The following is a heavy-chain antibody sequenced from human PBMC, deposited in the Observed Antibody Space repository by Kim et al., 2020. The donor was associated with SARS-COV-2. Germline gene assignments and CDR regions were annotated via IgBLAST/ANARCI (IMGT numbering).Heavy chain of an antibody. J-gene: IGHJ6*02. CDR1: GFTFSSYG. Sequence: GGSLRLSCAASGFTFSSYGMHWVRQAPGKGLEWVAVIWYDGSNKYYADSVKGRFTISRDNSKNTLYLQMNSLRAEDTAVYYCAKDGGRDGYDYIWGSYRPNYYYCGMDVWGQGPTVPVSS. CDR2: IWYDGSNK. V-gene: IGHV3-33*06. CDR3: AKDGGRDGYDYIWGSYRPNYYYCGMDV. D-gene: IGHD3-16*02.